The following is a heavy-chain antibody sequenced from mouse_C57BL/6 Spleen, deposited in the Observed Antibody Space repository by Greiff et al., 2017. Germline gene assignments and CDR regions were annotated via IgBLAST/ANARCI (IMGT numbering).Heavy chain of an antibody. V-gene: IGHV1-85*01. Sequence: VKLVESGPELVKPGASVKLSCKASGYTFTSYDINWVKQRPGQGLEWIGWIYPRDGSTKYNEKFKGKATLTVDTSSSTAYMELHSLTSEDSAVYFCARSRNMDGNPYFDYWGQGTTLTVSS. CDR3: ARSRNMDGNPYFDY. J-gene: IGHJ2*01. CDR1: GYTFTSYD. CDR2: IYPRDGST. D-gene: IGHD2-1*01.